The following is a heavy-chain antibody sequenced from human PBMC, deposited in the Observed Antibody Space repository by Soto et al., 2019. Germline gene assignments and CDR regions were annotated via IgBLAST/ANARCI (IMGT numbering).Heavy chain of an antibody. CDR3: ARLRIATNNYKWFDP. V-gene: IGHV4-31*03. J-gene: IGHJ5*02. Sequence: PLSLPCRVSGSALTSGNYYWSWIRQVPGKGLEWIGHIYVTGAVDYNPSLRDRITISQDTSERQFSLNLRLVTAADTAGYYCARLRIATNNYKWFDPWGQGTLVTVSS. CDR1: GSALTSGNYY. CDR2: IYVTGAV. D-gene: IGHD1-20*01.